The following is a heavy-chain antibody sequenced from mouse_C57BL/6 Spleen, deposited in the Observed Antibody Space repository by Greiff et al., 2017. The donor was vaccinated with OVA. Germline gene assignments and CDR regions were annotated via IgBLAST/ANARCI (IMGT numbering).Heavy chain of an antibody. CDR2: IYPGSGST. Sequence: QVQLQQPGAELVKPGASVKMSCKASGYTFTSYWITWVKQRPGQGLEWIGDIYPGSGSTNYNEKFKSKATLTVDTSSRTAYMQLSSLTSEDSAVYYCARRDYSNFLYYAMDYWGQGTSVTVSS. CDR1: GYTFTSYW. J-gene: IGHJ4*01. CDR3: ARRDYSNFLYYAMDY. D-gene: IGHD2-5*01. V-gene: IGHV1-55*01.